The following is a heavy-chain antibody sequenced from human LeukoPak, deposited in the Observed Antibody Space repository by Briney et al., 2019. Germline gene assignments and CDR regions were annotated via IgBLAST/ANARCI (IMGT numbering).Heavy chain of an antibody. D-gene: IGHD2-15*01. J-gene: IGHJ4*02. CDR2: GST. V-gene: IGHV4-4*09. Sequence: GSTNYNPSLKSRVTISVDTSKNQFSLKLSSVTAADTAVYYCAAAGYCSGGTCAVKRGYFDYWGQGTLVTVSS. CDR3: AAAGYCSGGTCAVKRGYFDY.